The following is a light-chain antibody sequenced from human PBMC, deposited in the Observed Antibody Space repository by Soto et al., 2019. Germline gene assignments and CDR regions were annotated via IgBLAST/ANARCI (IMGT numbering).Light chain of an antibody. Sequence: QSALTQPPSASGSPGQSVTISCTGTSSDVGGYNYVSWYQQHPGKAPKLMIYDVTKRPSGVPDRFSGSKSGNTASLTVSGLPAEDEADYYCSSYAGSNNVIFGGGTKVTVL. CDR3: SSYAGSNNVI. CDR2: DVT. J-gene: IGLJ2*01. V-gene: IGLV2-8*01. CDR1: SSDVGGYNY.